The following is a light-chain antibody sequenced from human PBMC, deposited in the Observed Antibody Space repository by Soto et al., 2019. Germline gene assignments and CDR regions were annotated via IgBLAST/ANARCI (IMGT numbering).Light chain of an antibody. J-gene: IGKJ4*01. V-gene: IGKV3-20*01. CDR2: GAS. CDR1: QSVSSSY. Sequence: EVVLTQSPGTLSLSPGERATLSCRASQSVSSSYLAWYQQKPGQAPRLLIYGASSGATGIPDRFSGSGSGTDFTLTISRLEPEDFAVDYCQQYGSSFGGGTKV. CDR3: QQYGSS.